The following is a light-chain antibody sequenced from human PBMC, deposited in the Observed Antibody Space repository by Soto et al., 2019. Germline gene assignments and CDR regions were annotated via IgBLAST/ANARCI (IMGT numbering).Light chain of an antibody. CDR2: WAS. CDR1: QTVLYSPNNKNY. Sequence: DIVLTQSPDSLTVSLGERATINCKSSQTVLYSPNNKNYLAWYQQKPGQPPKLLIYWASTRESGVPDRFTGSGSATDFTLTITSLQAEDVAVYYCQQYYGIAETFGQGTKVEIK. V-gene: IGKV4-1*01. CDR3: QQYYGIAET. J-gene: IGKJ2*01.